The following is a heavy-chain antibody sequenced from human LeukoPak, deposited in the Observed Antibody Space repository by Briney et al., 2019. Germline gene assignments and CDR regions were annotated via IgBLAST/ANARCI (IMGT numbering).Heavy chain of an antibody. Sequence: GGSLTLSCAASGFTFSSYGMHWVRQAPGKGLEWVAVISYDGSNKYYADSVKGRFTISRDNSKHTIYLQMNSLRAEDTAVYYCAKDRKGWVAATRWIRHYYYYGMDVWGQGTTVTVSS. CDR3: AKDRKGWVAATRWIRHYYYYGMDV. J-gene: IGHJ6*02. V-gene: IGHV3-30*18. CDR1: GFTFSSYG. D-gene: IGHD2-15*01. CDR2: ISYDGSNK.